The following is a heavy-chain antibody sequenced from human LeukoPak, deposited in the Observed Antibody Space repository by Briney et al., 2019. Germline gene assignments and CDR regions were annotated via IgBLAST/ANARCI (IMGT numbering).Heavy chain of an antibody. J-gene: IGHJ5*02. D-gene: IGHD2-2*01. CDR1: GGSFSDYF. CDR3: ARVLGIAVVPGATEDNYFDP. V-gene: IGHV4-34*01. CDR2: INQSGDT. Sequence: PSETLSLTCGASGGSFSDYFWTWIRQSPAKGLEWIGEINQSGDTDYNPSLKSRANISIDTSRSQFSLTLNSVTAADTAIYYCARVLGIAVVPGATEDNYFDPWGQGTQVTVSS.